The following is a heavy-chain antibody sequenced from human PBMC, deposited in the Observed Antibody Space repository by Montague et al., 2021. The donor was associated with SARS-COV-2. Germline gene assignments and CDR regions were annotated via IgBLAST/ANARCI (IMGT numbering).Heavy chain of an antibody. CDR2: IYSNGDK. D-gene: IGHD3-9*01. CDR1: GFSLSTPNVG. Sequence: ALVKPSKTLTLTCTFSGFSLSTPNVGVAWIRQPPGKALEWLAVIYSNGDKRYSPSLQRRLTITKDTSRNQVVVSLTNVDPLDTATYYCAHLIRYYDIFTGIPFDDWGQGTQVTVSS. CDR3: AHLIRYYDIFTGIPFDD. V-gene: IGHV2-5*01. J-gene: IGHJ4*02.